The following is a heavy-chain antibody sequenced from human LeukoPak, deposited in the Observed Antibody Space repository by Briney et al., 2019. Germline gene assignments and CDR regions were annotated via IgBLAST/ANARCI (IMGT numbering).Heavy chain of an antibody. J-gene: IGHJ4*02. CDR3: AREIRYYDSSGFYYTFDY. CDR1: GYTFTSYG. D-gene: IGHD3-22*01. V-gene: IGHV1-18*01. Sequence: ASVKVSCKASGYTFTSYGISWVRQAPGQGLEWMGWISAYNGNTNYAQKLQGRVTMTTDTSTSTAYMELRSLRSDDTAVYYCAREIRYYDSSGFYYTFDYWSQGTLVTVSS. CDR2: ISAYNGNT.